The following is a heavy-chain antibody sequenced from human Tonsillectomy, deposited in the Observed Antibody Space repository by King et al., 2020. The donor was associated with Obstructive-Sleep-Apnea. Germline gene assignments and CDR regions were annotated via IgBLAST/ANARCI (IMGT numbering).Heavy chain of an antibody. CDR1: GYTFINYD. CDR2: MNPKNDDT. J-gene: IGHJ3*02. CDR3: VRSIRWPDLAFDI. D-gene: IGHD4-23*01. V-gene: IGHV1-8*01. Sequence: QLVQSGAEVKKPGASVKVSCKASGYTFINYDINWVRQATGQGLEWMGWMNPKNDDTGYAQKFQGRVTITRSTSISTAYLELSSLRSEDTAVYYCVRSIRWPDLAFDIWGQGTMVTVSS.